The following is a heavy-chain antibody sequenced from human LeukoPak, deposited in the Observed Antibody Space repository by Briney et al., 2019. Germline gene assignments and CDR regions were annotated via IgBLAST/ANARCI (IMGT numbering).Heavy chain of an antibody. CDR2: IYYSGST. D-gene: IGHD2-2*01. V-gene: IGHV4-59*01. CDR1: GGSISSYY. Sequence: PSETLSLTCTVSGGSISSYYWSWIRQPPGKGLEWIGYIYYSGSTNYNPSLKSRVTISVDTSKNRFSLKLSSVSAADTAIYYCARVYCSSASCYAKGFDYWGQGTLVTVSS. CDR3: ARVYCSSASCYAKGFDY. J-gene: IGHJ4*02.